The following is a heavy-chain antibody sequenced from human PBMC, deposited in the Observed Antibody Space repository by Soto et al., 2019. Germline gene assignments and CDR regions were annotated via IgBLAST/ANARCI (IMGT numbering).Heavy chain of an antibody. CDR3: ARVALRYSESLHAFDI. V-gene: IGHV1-69*01. J-gene: IGHJ3*02. Sequence: QVQLVQSGAEVKKPGSSVKVSCKASGGTFSSYAISWVRQAPGQGLEWMGGIIPIFGTANYAQKFQGRVTMTADESTSTAYMELSSLRSEDTAVYYCARVALRYSESLHAFDIWGQGTMVTVSS. D-gene: IGHD1-26*01. CDR2: IIPIFGTA. CDR1: GGTFSSYA.